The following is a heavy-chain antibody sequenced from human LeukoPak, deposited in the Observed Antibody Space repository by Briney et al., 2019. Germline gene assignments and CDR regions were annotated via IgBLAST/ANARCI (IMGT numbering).Heavy chain of an antibody. CDR1: GFTFSSYW. V-gene: IGHV3-7*01. Sequence: PGGSLRLSCAASGFTFSSYWMSWVRQAPGKGLEWVANIKQDGSEKYYVDSVRGRFTISRDNAKNSLYLQMNSLRAEDTAVYYCARASSSITVATNFDYWGQGTLVTVSS. CDR2: IKQDGSEK. CDR3: ARASSSITVATNFDY. D-gene: IGHD5-12*01. J-gene: IGHJ4*02.